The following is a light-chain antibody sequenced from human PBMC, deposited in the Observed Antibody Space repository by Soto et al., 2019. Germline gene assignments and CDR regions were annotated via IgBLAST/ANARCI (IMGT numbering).Light chain of an antibody. CDR1: HGIRS. CDR3: QQLHGYPIT. CDR2: DAS. J-gene: IGKJ5*01. Sequence: IHMTQSPSAVCAFVGNIVTMTCRASHGIRSLDWYQQKKGKAPNVVISDASTLESGVPSRFRGSGYGTHLTITISSMKDEDFETYYCQQLHGYPITFGHGTRLEI. V-gene: IGKV1-13*02.